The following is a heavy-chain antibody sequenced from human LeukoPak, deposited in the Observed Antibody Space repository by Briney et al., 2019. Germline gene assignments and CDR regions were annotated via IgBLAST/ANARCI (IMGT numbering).Heavy chain of an antibody. V-gene: IGHV1-3*01. CDR2: INAGNGNT. CDR3: ARDLMGSSSDYYYYGMDV. D-gene: IGHD6-6*01. CDR1: GYTFTSYA. Sequence: ASVKVSCKASGYTFTSYAMHWVRQAPGQGLEWMGWINAGNGNTKYSQKFQGRVTITRDTSASTAYMELSSLRSEDTAVYYCARDLMGSSSDYYYYGMDVWGQGTTVTVSS. J-gene: IGHJ6*02.